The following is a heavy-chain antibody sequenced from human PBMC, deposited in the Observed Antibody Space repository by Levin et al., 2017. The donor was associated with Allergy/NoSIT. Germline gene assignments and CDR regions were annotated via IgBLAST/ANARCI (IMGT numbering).Heavy chain of an antibody. V-gene: IGHV3-30*03. CDR2: ISYDGSNK. CDR3: ATGEIRGGGQWSPDF. J-gene: IGHJ4*02. D-gene: IGHD6-19*01. Sequence: PGGSLRLSCAASGFIFTNYGMHWVRQAPGKGLEWVSAISYDGSNKFYADSVKGRFTISRDNSKNTLYLQMNFLRAGDTAVYYCATGEIRGGGQWSPDFWGEGTRVTVSS. CDR1: GFIFTNYG.